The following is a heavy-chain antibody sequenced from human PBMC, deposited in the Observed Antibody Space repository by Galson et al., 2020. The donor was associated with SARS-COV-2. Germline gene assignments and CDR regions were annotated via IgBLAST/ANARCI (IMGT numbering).Heavy chain of an antibody. D-gene: IGHD6-13*01. CDR3: ATSVAAAGDPGDYYYYYGMDV. CDR1: GYTLPELS. J-gene: IGHJ6*02. Sequence: ASVTVSCKVSGYTLPELSLHWVRQAPGQGLEWMGGFDPEDGETIHAQKFQGRVTMTEDTSTDTAYMELSSLRSEDTAVYYCATSVAAAGDPGDYYYYYGMDVWGQGTTVTVSS. CDR2: FDPEDGET. V-gene: IGHV1-24*01.